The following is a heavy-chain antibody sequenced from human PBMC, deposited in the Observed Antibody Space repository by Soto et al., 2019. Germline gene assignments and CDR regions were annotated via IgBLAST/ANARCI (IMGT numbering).Heavy chain of an antibody. CDR3: ARARNFLTGSYKGGFYYFDY. D-gene: IGHD3-9*01. V-gene: IGHV4-59*01. J-gene: IGHJ4*02. CDR1: GDSNSSYY. CDR2: ISYSGST. Sequence: QVQLQESGPGLVKPAETLSLTCTVSGDSNSSYYWSWIRQPPGKGLEWIGYISYSGSTTYNPSLKSQLTISLHTSRNQFSLALDSVTAADTAVYYCARARNFLTGSYKGGFYYFDYWGQGTLVTVSS.